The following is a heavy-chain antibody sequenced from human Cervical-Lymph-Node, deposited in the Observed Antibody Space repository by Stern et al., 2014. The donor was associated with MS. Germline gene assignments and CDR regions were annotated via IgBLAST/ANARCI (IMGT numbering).Heavy chain of an antibody. CDR1: GFTVSRDY. CDR2: ITNVGST. Sequence: EDQLVESGGGVIQPGGSPRLSCTASGFTVSRDYMTRVRQAPGKGLEWVSLITNVGSTFYTDSVKGRFTISRDDSKNTVYLHMTSLRAEDTAMYYCARDTSSPERSDWWGQGTLVTVSS. CDR3: ARDTSSPERSDW. V-gene: IGHV3-53*01. J-gene: IGHJ4*02. D-gene: IGHD1-1*01.